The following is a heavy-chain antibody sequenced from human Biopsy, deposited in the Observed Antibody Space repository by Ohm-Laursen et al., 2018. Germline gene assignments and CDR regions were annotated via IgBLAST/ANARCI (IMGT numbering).Heavy chain of an antibody. Sequence: SLRLSCAASGLGFSDNYMDWVRQAPGKGLEWVGRIRDKANSCTTDYAASVKGRFTISRDDSKNSLYLQMNSLKTEDTALYYCARAGRYCSGGGCYSWFDSWGQGTLVTVSS. D-gene: IGHD2-15*01. J-gene: IGHJ5*01. V-gene: IGHV3-72*01. CDR2: IRDKANSCTT. CDR3: ARAGRYCSGGGCYSWFDS. CDR1: GLGFSDNY.